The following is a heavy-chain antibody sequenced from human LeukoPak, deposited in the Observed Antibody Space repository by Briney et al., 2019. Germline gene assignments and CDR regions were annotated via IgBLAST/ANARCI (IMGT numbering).Heavy chain of an antibody. V-gene: IGHV3-74*01. CDR3: SRGVGATDS. CDR1: GFTFSSYW. Sequence: GGSLRLSCAASGFTFSSYWMHWVRQAPGKGLEWVSRITSDGSSTSHADSVKGRFTISRDNAKNTLYLQMNSLRAEDTAVYYCSRGVGATDSWGQGTLVTVSS. J-gene: IGHJ4*02. CDR2: ITSDGSST. D-gene: IGHD1-26*01.